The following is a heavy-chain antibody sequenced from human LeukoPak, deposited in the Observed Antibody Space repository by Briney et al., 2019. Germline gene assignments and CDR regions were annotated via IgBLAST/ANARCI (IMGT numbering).Heavy chain of an antibody. CDR1: GFTVNNSY. Sequence: GGSLRLSCTTSGFTVNNSYMSWVRQAPGKGLEWVSVIYGAGAGITYYIDSVKGRFTISRDNSRNTVYLQMHSLRAEDTAVYYCARELGDWGQGTLVTVSS. CDR2: IYGAGAGIT. J-gene: IGHJ4*02. CDR3: ARELGD. V-gene: IGHV3-53*01.